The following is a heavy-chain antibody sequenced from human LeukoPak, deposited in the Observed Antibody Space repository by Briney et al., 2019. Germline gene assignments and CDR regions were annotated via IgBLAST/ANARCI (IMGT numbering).Heavy chain of an antibody. CDR3: ARDGDFGY. J-gene: IGHJ4*02. Sequence: GGSLRLSCAASGFTVSYNFVSWVRQAPGKGLQWVSVIYSGGSTYYADSVKGRFTISRDTSKNTLYLQMNSLRVEDTAVYYCARDGDFGYWGQGTLVIVSS. D-gene: IGHD4-17*01. V-gene: IGHV3-66*01. CDR1: GFTVSYNF. CDR2: IYSGGST.